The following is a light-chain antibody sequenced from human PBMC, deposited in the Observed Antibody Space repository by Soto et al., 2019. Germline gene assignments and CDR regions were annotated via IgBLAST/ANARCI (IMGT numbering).Light chain of an antibody. V-gene: IGKV3-15*01. Sequence: EVVMTQSPATLSVSPGERATLSCRASQSVSSNLAWYQQKPGQAPRLLIYGASTRATGIPARFSGSGSGTEFTLTISSLQSEDFAAYYCQQYNNWPSYTFGQGTKVDIK. CDR3: QQYNNWPSYT. CDR1: QSVSSN. J-gene: IGKJ2*01. CDR2: GAS.